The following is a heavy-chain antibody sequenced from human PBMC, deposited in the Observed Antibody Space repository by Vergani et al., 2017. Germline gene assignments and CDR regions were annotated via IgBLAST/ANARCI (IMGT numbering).Heavy chain of an antibody. CDR3: GRVADFYGVGSRLLDL. V-gene: IGHV4-59*01. J-gene: IGHJ5*02. CDR2: MYHSGST. Sequence: QVRLQESGPGLVKPSETLSLTCSVSGGSMSGYYWSWIRQPPGKELEWIGYMYHSGSTNYNPSLETRVTISGDTSMNQFSLKLNAVTAADTAVYYCGRVADFYGVGSRLLDLWGQGILVTVSS. CDR1: GGSMSGYY. D-gene: IGHD3-10*01.